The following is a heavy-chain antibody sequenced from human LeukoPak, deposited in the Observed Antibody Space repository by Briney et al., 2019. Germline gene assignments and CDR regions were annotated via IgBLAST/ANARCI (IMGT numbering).Heavy chain of an antibody. Sequence: SLRLSCAASGFTFDDYAMHWVRQAPGKGLEWVSGISWNSGSIGYADSVKGRFTISRDNAKNSLYLQINSLRAEDTAIYYCAKDVWWSVSWGQGTLVTVSS. J-gene: IGHJ5*02. V-gene: IGHV3-9*01. CDR2: ISWNSGSI. CDR3: AKDVWWSVS. D-gene: IGHD2-8*02. CDR1: GFTFDDYA.